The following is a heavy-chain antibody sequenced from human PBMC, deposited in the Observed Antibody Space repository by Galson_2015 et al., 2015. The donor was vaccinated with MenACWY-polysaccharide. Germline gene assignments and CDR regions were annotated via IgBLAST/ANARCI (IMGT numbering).Heavy chain of an antibody. J-gene: IGHJ3*01. D-gene: IGHD2-15*01. V-gene: IGHV3-74*01. CDR2: ITGDGSDT. CDR1: GFTFSNYI. Sequence: SLRLSCAASGFTFSNYIMHWVRHVPGKGLVWVSRITGDGSDTRYAGSVKGRFTISRDNARNTLYLQMNSLRGEDTAVYYCARVGVCSGGSCYKMFDVWGQGTMVTVSS. CDR3: ARVGVCSGGSCYKMFDV.